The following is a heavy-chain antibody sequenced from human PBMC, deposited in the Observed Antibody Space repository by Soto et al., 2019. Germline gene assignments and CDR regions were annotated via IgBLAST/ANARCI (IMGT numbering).Heavy chain of an antibody. J-gene: IGHJ3*02. Sequence: TXASLSLTCTVCGGCVSSYYWSWIRQPPGKGLEWIGYIYYSGSTNYNPSLKSRVTISVDTSKNQFSLKLSSVTAADTAVYYCATRIIGYSSGWGAFDIWGQRTMVTVSS. V-gene: IGHV4-59*02. D-gene: IGHD6-19*01. CDR2: IYYSGST. CDR3: ATRIIGYSSGWGAFDI. CDR1: GGCVSSYY.